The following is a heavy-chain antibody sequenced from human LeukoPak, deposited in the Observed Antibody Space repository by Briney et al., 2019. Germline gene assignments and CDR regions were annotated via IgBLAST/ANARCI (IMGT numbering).Heavy chain of an antibody. CDR1: GYTFTGYY. CDR3: ARDNGDYWSDY. D-gene: IGHD4-17*01. V-gene: IGHV1-2*02. CDR2: INPNSGGT. J-gene: IGHJ4*02. Sequence: SVKVSCKASGYTFTGYYMHWVRQAPGQGLEWMGWINPNSGGTNYAQKFQGRVTMTRDTSISTACMELTRLRSDDTAVYYCARDNGDYWSDYWGQGTLVTVSS.